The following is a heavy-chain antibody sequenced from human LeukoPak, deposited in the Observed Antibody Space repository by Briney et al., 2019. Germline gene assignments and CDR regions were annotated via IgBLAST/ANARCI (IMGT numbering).Heavy chain of an antibody. D-gene: IGHD3-3*01. CDR1: GGSISSYY. J-gene: IGHJ4*02. Sequence: PSETLSLTCTVSGGSISSYYWSWIRQPPGKGLEWIGYIFYSGSTNYNPSLESRVTMSVDTSKNQFSLKLRSVTAADTAVYYCAREFSWSGFFDYWGQGTLVTVSS. CDR3: AREFSWSGFFDY. V-gene: IGHV4-59*12. CDR2: IFYSGST.